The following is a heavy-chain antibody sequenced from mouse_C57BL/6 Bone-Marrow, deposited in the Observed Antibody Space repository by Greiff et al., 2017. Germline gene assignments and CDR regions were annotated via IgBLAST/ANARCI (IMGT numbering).Heavy chain of an antibody. CDR1: GFNIKDDY. CDR2: IDPENGDT. J-gene: IGHJ3*01. V-gene: IGHV14-4*01. CDR3: TKDSPAWFAY. Sequence: EVKLVESGAELVRPGASVKLSCTASGFNIKDDYMHWVKQRPEQGLEWIGWIDPENGDTEYASKFQGKATITADTSSNTAYLQLSSLTSEDTAVYYCTKDSPAWFAYWGQGTLVTVSA.